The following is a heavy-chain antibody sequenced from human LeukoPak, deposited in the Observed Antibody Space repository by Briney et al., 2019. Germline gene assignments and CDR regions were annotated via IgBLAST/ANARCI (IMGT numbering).Heavy chain of an antibody. Sequence: ASVTVSCKASGGTFSSYGISWVRQAPGQGLEWMGGIIPIFGTANYAQKFQGWVTMTRDTSISTAYMELSRLRSDDTAVYYCARGPRIMITFGGVIVQNWFDPWGQGTLVTVSS. J-gene: IGHJ5*02. CDR2: IIPIFGTA. CDR1: GGTFSSYG. V-gene: IGHV1-69*05. CDR3: ARGPRIMITFGGVIVQNWFDP. D-gene: IGHD3-16*02.